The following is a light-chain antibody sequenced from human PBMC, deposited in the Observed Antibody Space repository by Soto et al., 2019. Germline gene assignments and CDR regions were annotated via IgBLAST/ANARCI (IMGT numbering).Light chain of an antibody. V-gene: IGKV1-9*01. Sequence: DIQMTQSPSTLSASVGDRVTITCRPSQAVPNNMAWYQQKPGKPPKLLIYEESTLHSGVPSRFSGRKSGTQFTLTIDSLQPEDFATYYCQQYKSYPYTFGQGTKVDIK. CDR1: QAVPNN. CDR3: QQYKSYPYT. CDR2: EES. J-gene: IGKJ2*01.